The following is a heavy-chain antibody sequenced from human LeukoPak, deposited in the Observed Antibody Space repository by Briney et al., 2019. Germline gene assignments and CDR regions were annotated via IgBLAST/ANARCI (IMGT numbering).Heavy chain of an antibody. CDR3: ARDRGENSIAADWYFKDNWFDP. V-gene: IGHV6-1*01. CDR2: TYYRSKFYS. CDR1: GDSVSSNSAA. D-gene: IGHD6-13*01. J-gene: IGHJ5*02. Sequence: SQTLSLTCAISGDSVSSNSAAWNWIRQPPSGGLEWLGRTYYRSKFYSDYAVSVKSRITINPDISKNQFSLLLNSVTPEDTAVYYCARDRGENSIAADWYFKDNWFDPWGQGTLVTVSS.